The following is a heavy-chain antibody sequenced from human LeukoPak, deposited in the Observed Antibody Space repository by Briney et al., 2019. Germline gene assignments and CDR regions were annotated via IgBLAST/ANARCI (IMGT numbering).Heavy chain of an antibody. CDR2: IYSGGST. Sequence: GGSLRLSCAASGFTVSSNYMSWVRQAPGKGLEWASVIYSGGSTYYADSVKGRFTISRDNSKSTLYLQMSSLRAEDTAVYYCVKDRYTYSSSWYGTWGQGTLVTVSS. CDR3: VKDRYTYSSSWYGT. CDR1: GFTVSSNY. J-gene: IGHJ4*02. V-gene: IGHV3-53*05. D-gene: IGHD6-13*01.